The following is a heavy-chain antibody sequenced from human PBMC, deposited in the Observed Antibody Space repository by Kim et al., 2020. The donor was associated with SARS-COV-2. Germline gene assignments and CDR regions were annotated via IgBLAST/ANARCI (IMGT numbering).Heavy chain of an antibody. Sequence: GGSLRLSCAASGFTFSGSAMHWVRQASGKGLEWVGRIRSKANSYATAYAASVKGRFTISRDDSKNTAYLQMNSLKTEDTAVYYCTRHIVGALGSYYFDYWGQGTLVTVSS. D-gene: IGHD1-26*01. CDR2: IRSKANSYAT. V-gene: IGHV3-73*01. J-gene: IGHJ4*02. CDR1: GFTFSGSA. CDR3: TRHIVGALGSYYFDY.